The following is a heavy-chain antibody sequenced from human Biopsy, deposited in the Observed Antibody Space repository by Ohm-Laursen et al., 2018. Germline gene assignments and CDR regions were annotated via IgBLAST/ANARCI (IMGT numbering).Heavy chain of an antibody. D-gene: IGHD3-9*01. CDR2: NIPILGTG. J-gene: IGHJ1*01. CDR1: GGTFSRYG. V-gene: IGHV1-69*06. Sequence: SVKVSCKVPGGTFSRYGINWVRQAPGQGLEWLGGNIPILGTGNYAQKFQGRVTVAADTSTSTATMELRSLRSDGTAVYYCATKLTGYFHHWGQGTLVTVSS. CDR3: ATKLTGYFHH.